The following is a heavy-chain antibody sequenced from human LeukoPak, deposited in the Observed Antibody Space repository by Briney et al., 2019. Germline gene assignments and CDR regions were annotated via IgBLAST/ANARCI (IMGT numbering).Heavy chain of an antibody. CDR2: LNSGGNT. D-gene: IGHD6-19*01. CDR1: GFTVSSNY. CDR3: ARLRYSSGPLGF. Sequence: PGGSLRLSCAASGFTVSSNYMTWVRRAPGKGLEWVSSLNSGGNTYYADSVKDRFTISRDNSQNTVYLQMSSLRAEDTAVYYCARLRYSSGPLGFWGQGTLVTVSS. V-gene: IGHV3-66*01. J-gene: IGHJ4*02.